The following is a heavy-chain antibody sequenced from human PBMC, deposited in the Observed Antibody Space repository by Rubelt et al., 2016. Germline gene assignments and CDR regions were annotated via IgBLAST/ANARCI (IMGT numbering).Heavy chain of an antibody. CDR3: ARDEGYSYGVSLDY. V-gene: IGHV3-48*01. D-gene: IGHD5-18*01. J-gene: IGHJ4*02. CDR2: ISGNSGNI. Sequence: VRQAPGKGLEWVSYISGNSGNIYYADSVKGRFTISRDNAKSSLYLQMNSLRAEDTAVYYCARDEGYSYGVSLDYWAREPWSPSPQ.